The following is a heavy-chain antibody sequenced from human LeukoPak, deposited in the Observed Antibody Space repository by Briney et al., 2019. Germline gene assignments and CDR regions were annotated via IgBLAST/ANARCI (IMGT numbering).Heavy chain of an antibody. D-gene: IGHD2-8*01. J-gene: IGHJ4*02. CDR1: GYTFTSYG. CDR3: ARDPLLVLMVYAMGSPYFDY. Sequence: GASVTVSCKASGYTFTSYGISWVRQAPGQGLEWMGWISAYNGNTNYAQKLQGRVTMTTDTSTSTAYMELRSPRSDDTAVYYCARDPLLVLMVYAMGSPYFDYWGQGTLVTVSS. CDR2: ISAYNGNT. V-gene: IGHV1-18*01.